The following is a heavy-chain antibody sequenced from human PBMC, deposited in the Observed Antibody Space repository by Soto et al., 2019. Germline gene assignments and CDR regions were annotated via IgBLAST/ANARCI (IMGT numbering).Heavy chain of an antibody. CDR2: ISWNSGSI. D-gene: IGHD1-7*01. CDR3: AKDCGDNWNYEFGCFDY. Sequence: PVGSLRLSCAASGFTFDDYAMHWVRQAPGKGLEWVSGISWNSGSIGYADSVKGRFTISRDNAKNSLYLQMNSLRAEDTALYYCAKDCGDNWNYEFGCFDYWGQGTLV. J-gene: IGHJ4*02. V-gene: IGHV3-9*01. CDR1: GFTFDDYA.